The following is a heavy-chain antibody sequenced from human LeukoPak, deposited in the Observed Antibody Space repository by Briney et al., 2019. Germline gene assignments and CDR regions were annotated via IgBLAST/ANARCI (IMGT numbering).Heavy chain of an antibody. V-gene: IGHV3-23*01. J-gene: IGHJ5*02. Sequence: GGSLRLSCAASGFTFSNYGMNWVRQAPGKGMEWVSGISISGDILYYADSVNGRFIISRDNSKNTQFLQMNSLRPEDTAVCYCAKDWSGDYNWSDPWGQGTLVIVSS. D-gene: IGHD3-3*01. CDR2: ISISGDIL. CDR3: AKDWSGDYNWSDP. CDR1: GFTFSNYG.